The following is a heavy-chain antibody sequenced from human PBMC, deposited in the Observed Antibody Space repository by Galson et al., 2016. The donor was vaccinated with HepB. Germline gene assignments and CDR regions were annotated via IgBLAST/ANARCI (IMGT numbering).Heavy chain of an antibody. CDR2: INPNDDNT. CDR1: GHSFSSYG. J-gene: IGHJ4*02. D-gene: IGHD6-19*01. V-gene: IGHV1-18*04. Sequence: SVKVSCKASGHSFSSYGIGWVRQAPGQGLEWMGWINPNDDNTNYAQNLQGRVTMTTDTSTNTVYMELRSLRSDDTAVYYCALDSSGWSAKFDYWGQGTLVTVSS. CDR3: ALDSSGWSAKFDY.